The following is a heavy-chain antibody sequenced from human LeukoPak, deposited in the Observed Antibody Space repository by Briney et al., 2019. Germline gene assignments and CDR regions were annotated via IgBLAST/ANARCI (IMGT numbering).Heavy chain of an antibody. J-gene: IGHJ5*02. Sequence: ASVKVSCKASGYTLTSYGISWVRQAPGQGLEWMGWISAYNGNTNYAQKLQGRVTMTTDTSTSTAYMELRSLRSDDTAVYYCARDRDIVVVVAAHRRYNWFDPWGQGTLVTVSS. D-gene: IGHD2-15*01. CDR2: ISAYNGNT. CDR3: ARDRDIVVVVAAHRRYNWFDP. V-gene: IGHV1-18*01. CDR1: GYTLTSYG.